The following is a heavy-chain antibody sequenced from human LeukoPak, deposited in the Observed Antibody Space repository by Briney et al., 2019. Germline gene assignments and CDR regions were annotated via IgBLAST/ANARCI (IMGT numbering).Heavy chain of an antibody. CDR3: ARSGGYSGYDYGWPFDY. Sequence: ASVKVSCKASGYTFTSYDINWVRQATGQGLEWMGWMNPNSGNTGYAQKFQGRVTITRNTSISTAYMELSSLRSEDTAVYYCARSGGYSGYDYGWPFDYWGQGTLVTVSS. CDR2: MNPNSGNT. CDR1: GYTFTSYD. J-gene: IGHJ4*02. V-gene: IGHV1-8*03. D-gene: IGHD5-12*01.